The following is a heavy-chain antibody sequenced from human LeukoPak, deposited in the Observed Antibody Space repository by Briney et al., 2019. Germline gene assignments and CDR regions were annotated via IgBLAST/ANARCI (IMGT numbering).Heavy chain of an antibody. Sequence: SETLSLTCTVSGGSISSYYWSWIRQPPGKGLEWIGYICYSGSTNYNPSLKSRVTISVDTSKNQFSLKLSSVTAADTAVYYCARAYCSSTSCYVYFDYWGQGTLVTVSS. CDR2: ICYSGST. V-gene: IGHV4-59*01. CDR1: GGSISSYY. CDR3: ARAYCSSTSCYVYFDY. D-gene: IGHD2-2*01. J-gene: IGHJ4*02.